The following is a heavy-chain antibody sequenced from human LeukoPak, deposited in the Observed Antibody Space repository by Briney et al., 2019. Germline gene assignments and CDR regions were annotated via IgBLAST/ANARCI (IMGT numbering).Heavy chain of an antibody. CDR1: GYSFTSYW. V-gene: IGHV5-51*01. Sequence: GESLKISCKGSGYSFTSYWIGWGRRMPGKGVGWMGIIYPGDSDTRYSPSFQGQVTISADKSSSTAYLQWSSLKASDTAMYYCARRLSWYPQFDPWGQGTLVTVSS. D-gene: IGHD6-13*01. CDR3: ARRLSWYPQFDP. CDR2: IYPGDSDT. J-gene: IGHJ5*02.